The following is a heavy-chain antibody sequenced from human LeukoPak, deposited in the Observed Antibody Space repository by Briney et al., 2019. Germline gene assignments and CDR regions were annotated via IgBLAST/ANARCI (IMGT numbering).Heavy chain of an antibody. CDR3: ARARGVVGDYYYLDV. Sequence: ASVKVSCKASGYTFTAYYIHWVRQAPAQGLEWMGIINPSDDSTNYAQKFRGRVTLTRDLSTTTAYMELSSLRSEDTAVYYCARARGVVGDYYYLDVWGRGTTVTVSS. D-gene: IGHD3-3*01. J-gene: IGHJ6*03. CDR1: GYTFTAYY. V-gene: IGHV1-46*01. CDR2: INPSDDST.